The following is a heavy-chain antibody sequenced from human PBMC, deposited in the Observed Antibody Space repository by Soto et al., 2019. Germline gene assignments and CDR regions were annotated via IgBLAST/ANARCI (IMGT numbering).Heavy chain of an antibody. CDR1: GGSFSGYY. CDR3: ARGRGGIAAAGTGYFDY. CDR2: INHSGST. Sequence: PXGTLSLTCAVYGGSFSGYYWSWIRQPPGKGLEWIGEINHSGSTNYNPSLKSRVTISVDTSKNQFSLKLSSVTAADTAVYYCARGRGGIAAAGTGYFDYWGQGTLVTVSS. V-gene: IGHV4-34*01. D-gene: IGHD6-13*01. J-gene: IGHJ4*02.